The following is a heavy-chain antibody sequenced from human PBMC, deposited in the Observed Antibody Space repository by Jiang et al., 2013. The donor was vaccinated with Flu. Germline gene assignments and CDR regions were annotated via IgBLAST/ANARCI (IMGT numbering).Heavy chain of an antibody. V-gene: IGHV5-51*01. Sequence: GAEVKKPGESLKISCKGSGYSSTNFWIGWLRQMPGKGLEWMGIIYPGDSDTRYSPSFQGQVTISADKSISTAYLQWSSLKASDTAMYYCARSSSSRNWFDPWGQGTLVTASS. CDR3: ARSSSSRNWFDP. D-gene: IGHD6-6*01. CDR2: IYPGDSDT. CDR1: GYSSTNFW. J-gene: IGHJ5*02.